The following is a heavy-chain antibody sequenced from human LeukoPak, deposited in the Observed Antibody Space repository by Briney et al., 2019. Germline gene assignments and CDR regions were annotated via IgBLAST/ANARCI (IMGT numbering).Heavy chain of an antibody. CDR2: IYYSGST. J-gene: IGHJ4*02. V-gene: IGHV4-59*01. CDR1: GGSISSYY. D-gene: IGHD3-10*01. CDR3: ARVDGSGSWVDY. Sequence: SETLSLTCTVSGGSISSYYWSWIRQPPGKGLEWIGYIYYSGSTNYNPSLKSRVTISVDTSKNQFSLKLSSVTAADTAVYYCARVDGSGSWVDYWGQGTLVTVSS.